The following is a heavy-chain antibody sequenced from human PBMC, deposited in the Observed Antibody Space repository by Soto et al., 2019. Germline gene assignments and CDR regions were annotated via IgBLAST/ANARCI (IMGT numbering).Heavy chain of an antibody. CDR1: GGSISSSS. D-gene: IGHD3-22*01. J-gene: IGHJ4*02. CDR2: IFYTGST. CDR3: ARQTDYDSSGSHLDY. Sequence: SETLSLTCTVSGGSISSSSWNWIRQAPGKRLEWIGCIFYTGSTNFNPSLKSRVTISVDTSKNQFSLKLSSVTAADTAVYYCARQTDYDSSGSHLDYWGQGTLVTVSS. V-gene: IGHV4-59*08.